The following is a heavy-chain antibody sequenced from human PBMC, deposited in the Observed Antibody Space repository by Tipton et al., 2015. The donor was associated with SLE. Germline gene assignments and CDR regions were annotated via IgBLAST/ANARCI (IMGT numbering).Heavy chain of an antibody. CDR2: FYYSGST. Sequence: GSLRLSCTVSGGSMSTYYWNWIRQFPGKGLEWIGYFYYSGSTNYNPSLKSRVTISLDKSKNQFSLKLSSVTAADTAVYYCARGGTVFGVVLNWFDPWGQGTLVTVSS. V-gene: IGHV4-59*01. CDR1: GGSMSTYY. CDR3: ARGGTVFGVVLNWFDP. J-gene: IGHJ5*02. D-gene: IGHD3-3*01.